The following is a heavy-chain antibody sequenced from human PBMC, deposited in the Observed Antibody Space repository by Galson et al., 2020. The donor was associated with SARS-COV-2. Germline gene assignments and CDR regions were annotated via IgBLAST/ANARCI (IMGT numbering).Heavy chain of an antibody. V-gene: IGHV3-23*01. CDR3: AKAEAHYYGAGSYYKGGDH. D-gene: IGHD3-10*01. J-gene: IGHJ4*02. CDR1: GFTFSSYA. Sequence: GGSLRLSCAASGFTFSSYAMSWVRQAPGKGLYWVSSISGSAGSTYYADSVKGRFTISRDNSKNTLYLQMNSLRVEDTAVYYCAKAEAHYYGAGSYYKGGDHWGQGTLVTVSS. CDR2: ISGSAGST.